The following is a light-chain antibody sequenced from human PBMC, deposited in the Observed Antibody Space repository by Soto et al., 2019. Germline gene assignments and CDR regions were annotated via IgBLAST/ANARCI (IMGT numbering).Light chain of an antibody. CDR1: QNISTY. V-gene: IGKV3-11*01. J-gene: IGKJ1*01. Sequence: EVVLTQSPATLSLSPGARAPFSCRASQNISTYLAWYQQRPGQVPRLLIYGVSKRAPAIPPRFSGSGSGTDFTLSVSGLETEDFATYYCQQRTNSPPWTFGQGTKVDIK. CDR2: GVS. CDR3: QQRTNSPPWT.